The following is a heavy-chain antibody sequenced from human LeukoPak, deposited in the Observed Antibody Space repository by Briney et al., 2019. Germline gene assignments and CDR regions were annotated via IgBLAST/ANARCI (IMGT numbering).Heavy chain of an antibody. CDR1: DGSISSYY. CDR3: ARTSKYYDFWSGYYTNYYYYGMDV. J-gene: IGHJ6*02. CDR2: IYYSGST. Sequence: SETLSLTCTVSDGSISSYYWSWIRQPPGKGLEWIGYIYYSGSTNYNPSLKSRVTISVDTSKNQFSLKLSSVTAADTAVYCCARTSKYYDFWSGYYTNYYYYGMDVWGQGTTVTVSS. D-gene: IGHD3-3*01. V-gene: IGHV4-59*01.